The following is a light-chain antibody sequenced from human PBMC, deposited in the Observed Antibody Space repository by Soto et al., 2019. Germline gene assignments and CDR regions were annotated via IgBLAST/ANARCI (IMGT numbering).Light chain of an antibody. Sequence: QSVLTQPPSASGSPVQSVTISCTGTSSDVGGYNYVSWYQQHPGKAPKLMIYEVSKRPPGVPDRFSGSKSGNTASLTVSGLQAEDEADYYCSSYAGLRGVFGTGTKVTVL. J-gene: IGLJ1*01. CDR1: SSDVGGYNY. CDR3: SSYAGLRGV. CDR2: EVS. V-gene: IGLV2-8*01.